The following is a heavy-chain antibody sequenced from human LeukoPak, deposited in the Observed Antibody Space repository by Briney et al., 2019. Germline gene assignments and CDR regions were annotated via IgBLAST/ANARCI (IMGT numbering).Heavy chain of an antibody. CDR2: MNPNSGNT. CDR1: AYTFTSYD. V-gene: IGHV1-8*01. CDR3: ARRGSGLNWFDP. Sequence: GASVKVSCKASAYTFTSYDINWVRQATGQGLEWMGWMNPNSGNTGYAQKFQGRVTMTRNTSISTAYMELSSLRSEDTAVYYCARRGSGLNWFDPWGLGTLVTVSS. D-gene: IGHD3-16*01. J-gene: IGHJ5*02.